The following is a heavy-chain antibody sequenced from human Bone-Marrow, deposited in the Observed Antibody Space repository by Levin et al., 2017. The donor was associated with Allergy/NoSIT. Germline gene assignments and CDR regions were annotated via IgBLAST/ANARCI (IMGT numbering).Heavy chain of an antibody. V-gene: IGHV1-46*01. J-gene: IGHJ5*02. Sequence: AASVKVSCKTSGYTFTNSYIHWIRQAPGQGLEWLGIVNPSGGGTTYAQNFQGRITMTRDTSTSAVYMELRTLRPDDTAVYFCARDDWLDIWGQGTLVTVSS. CDR3: ARDDWLDI. CDR2: VNPSGGGT. CDR1: GYTFTNSY.